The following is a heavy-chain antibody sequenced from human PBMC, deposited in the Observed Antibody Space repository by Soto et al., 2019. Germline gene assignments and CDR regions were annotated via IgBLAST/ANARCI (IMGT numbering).Heavy chain of an antibody. V-gene: IGHV3-15*01. Sequence: GGSLRLSCAASGITFNTAWLTWVRQAPGKGLEWVGRIKGKPDGGATDYAAPVEGRFTISRDDSQNTVFLQMNSLKTDDTAVYYCTAGSPFNYWGPGTLVTVSS. CDR1: GITFNTAW. CDR3: TAGSPFNY. J-gene: IGHJ4*02. CDR2: IKGKPDGGAT.